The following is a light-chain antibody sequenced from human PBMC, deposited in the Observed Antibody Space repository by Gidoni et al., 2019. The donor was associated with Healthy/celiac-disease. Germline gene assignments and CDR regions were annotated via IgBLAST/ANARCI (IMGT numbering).Light chain of an antibody. Sequence: EIVWTQSPGTLSLSPGERATLPCRASQSVSSSYLGWYQQKPGQAPRLLIYGASSRATGIPDRFSGSGSGTDFTLTISRLESEDFAVYSCQQYGSSPPWTFGQGTKVEIK. V-gene: IGKV3-20*01. J-gene: IGKJ1*01. CDR2: GAS. CDR1: QSVSSSY. CDR3: QQYGSSPPWT.